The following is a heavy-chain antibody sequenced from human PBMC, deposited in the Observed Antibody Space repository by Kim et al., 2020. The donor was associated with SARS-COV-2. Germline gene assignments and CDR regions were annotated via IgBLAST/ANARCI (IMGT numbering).Heavy chain of an antibody. D-gene: IGHD1-1*01. Sequence: ASVKVSCKASGYTFTSYGISWVRQAPGQGLEWIGWISAYNGNTNYAQKLQGRVTMTTDTSTSTAYMELRSLRSDDTAVYYCASQEGTTRAVDIWGQGTMVTVSS. CDR3: ASQEGTTRAVDI. J-gene: IGHJ3*02. CDR1: GYTFTSYG. CDR2: ISAYNGNT. V-gene: IGHV1-18*01.